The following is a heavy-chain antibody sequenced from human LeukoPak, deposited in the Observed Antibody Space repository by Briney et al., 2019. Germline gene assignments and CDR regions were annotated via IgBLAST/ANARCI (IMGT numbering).Heavy chain of an antibody. CDR1: GGSISSYY. CDR2: IYTSGST. D-gene: IGHD2-2*01. J-gene: IGHJ5*02. V-gene: IGHV4-4*07. CDR3: ARGGDCSSTSCRPNNWFDP. Sequence: ASETLSLTCTVSGGSISSYYWSWIRQPAGKGLEWIGRIYTSGSTNYNPSLKSRVTMSVDTSKNQFSLKLSSVTAADAAVYYCARGGDCSSTSCRPNNWFDPWGQGTLVTVSS.